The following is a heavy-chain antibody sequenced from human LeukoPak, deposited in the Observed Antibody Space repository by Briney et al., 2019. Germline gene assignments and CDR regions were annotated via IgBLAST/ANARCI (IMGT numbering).Heavy chain of an antibody. J-gene: IGHJ4*02. CDR2: IHYSGTT. Sequence: SGTLSLTCTVSGDSINTGDDYWGWIRQPPGRGLEWIGTIHYSGTTYYNPSLKSQVSMSVETSKNHFSLKVTSVTAADTAVYFCARHRLATIRAPFDHWGQGALVTVSS. CDR1: GDSINTGDDY. V-gene: IGHV4-39*01. CDR3: ARHRLATIRAPFDH. D-gene: IGHD5-12*01.